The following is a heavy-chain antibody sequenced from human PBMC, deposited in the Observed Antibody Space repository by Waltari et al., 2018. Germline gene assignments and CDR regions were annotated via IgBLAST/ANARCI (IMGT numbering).Heavy chain of an antibody. Sequence: QVQLAQSGAEVKKPGASVKVSCTASGYTFTTYPIHWVRQAPGQGLEWMGWINAGNGNTKYSHNFQGRLTITRDTSATTAYMELSSLTSEDTALYYCAKDGGWYYLESWGQGTLVTVSS. V-gene: IGHV1-3*01. CDR2: INAGNGNT. CDR3: AKDGGWYYLES. CDR1: GYTFTTYP. J-gene: IGHJ4*02. D-gene: IGHD6-19*01.